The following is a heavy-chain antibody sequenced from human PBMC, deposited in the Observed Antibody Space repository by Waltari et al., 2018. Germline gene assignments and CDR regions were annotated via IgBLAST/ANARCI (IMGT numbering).Heavy chain of an antibody. CDR3: ARDRGRGLYLES. CDR1: W. J-gene: IGHJ4*02. D-gene: IGHD2-15*01. Sequence: WGGGVRQSPGGGLEWIGQIHGRGRTNYNPSLESRVTVSLDTSNNHFSLRVTSATAADTAVYFCARDRGRGLYLESWGQGTLVTVSP. V-gene: IGHV4-4*01. CDR2: IHGRGRT.